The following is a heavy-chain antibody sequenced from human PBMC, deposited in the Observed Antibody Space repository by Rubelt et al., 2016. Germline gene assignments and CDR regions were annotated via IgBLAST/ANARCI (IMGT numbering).Heavy chain of an antibody. V-gene: IGHV3-30*04. CDR3: AREYGDGYNFDY. D-gene: IGHD5-24*01. Sequence: GEGLEWVAVISYDGSNKYYADSMKGRFTISRDNSKNTLYLQMNSLRAEDTAVYYCAREYGDGYNFDYWGQGTLVTVSS. CDR2: ISYDGSNK. J-gene: IGHJ4*02.